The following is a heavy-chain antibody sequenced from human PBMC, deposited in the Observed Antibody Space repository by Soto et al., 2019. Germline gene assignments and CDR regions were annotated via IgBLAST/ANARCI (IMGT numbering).Heavy chain of an antibody. CDR2: ISPYTGNT. J-gene: IGHJ6*02. D-gene: IGHD3-16*01. Sequence: QVQLVQSGDEVKKPGASVKVSCKASGYIFVNYGIAWVRQAPGQGLEWMGWISPYTGNTYSATKVQGRLTMTTDTSTSTAYMDLGSLTSDDTAVYYCVMVDNYVTPTPQDVWGQGTTVTVSS. V-gene: IGHV1-18*01. CDR3: VMVDNYVTPTPQDV. CDR1: GYIFVNYG.